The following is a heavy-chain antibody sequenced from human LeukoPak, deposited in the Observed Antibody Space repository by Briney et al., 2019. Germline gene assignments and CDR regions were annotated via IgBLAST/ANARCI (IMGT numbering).Heavy chain of an antibody. CDR1: GFTVSSNY. J-gene: IGHJ3*02. D-gene: IGHD3-22*01. CDR2: IYSGGST. Sequence: GGSLRLSCAASGFTVSSNYMSWVRQAPGKGLEWVSVIYSGGSTYYADSVKGRFTISRDNSKNTLYLQMNSLRAEDTAVYYCARELFDSSGYYYGRPPSRDAFDIWGQGTMVTVSS. V-gene: IGHV3-53*01. CDR3: ARELFDSSGYYYGRPPSRDAFDI.